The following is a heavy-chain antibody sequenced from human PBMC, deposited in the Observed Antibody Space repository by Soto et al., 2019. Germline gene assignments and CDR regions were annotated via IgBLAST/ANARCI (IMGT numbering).Heavy chain of an antibody. J-gene: IGHJ6*02. D-gene: IGHD1-1*01. Sequence: ASVKVSCKASGYTFTGYYMHWVRQAPGQGLEWMGWINPNSGGTNYAQKFQGRVTMTRDTSISTTYMELSRLRSDDTAVYYCARGPGTAAVRYYYGMDVWGQGTTVTVS. V-gene: IGHV1-2*02. CDR3: ARGPGTAAVRYYYGMDV. CDR1: GYTFTGYY. CDR2: INPNSGGT.